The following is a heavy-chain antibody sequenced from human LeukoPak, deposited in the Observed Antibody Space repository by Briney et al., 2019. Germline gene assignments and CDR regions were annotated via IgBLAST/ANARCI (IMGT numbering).Heavy chain of an antibody. CDR2: IKSKVHGGTT. D-gene: IGHD1-26*01. CDR3: TASIVPGLDN. Sequence: GGSLRLSCAASGFTFSSYEMNWVRQAPGKGLEWVGLIKSKVHGGTTDYPTPVKGRFTISRDDSGDTVYLQMDSLKSEDTGVYYCTASIVPGLDNWGQGTLVTVSS. V-gene: IGHV3-15*01. J-gene: IGHJ4*02. CDR1: GFTFSSYE.